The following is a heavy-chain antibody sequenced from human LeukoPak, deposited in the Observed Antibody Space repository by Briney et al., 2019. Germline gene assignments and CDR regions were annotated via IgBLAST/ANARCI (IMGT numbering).Heavy chain of an antibody. CDR1: GYTFTDYY. V-gene: IGHV1-2*02. CDR2: INPNDGDT. Sequence: ASVKVSCKASGYTFTDYYMHWVRQAPGQGFEWMGWINPNDGDTNYAQKFKGRVTMTRDTYISTAHMEVSRLRSDDTAVYYCARANFLYCSSSTCLFDYWGQGTLVTVSS. CDR3: ARANFLYCSSSTCLFDY. D-gene: IGHD2-2*01. J-gene: IGHJ4*02.